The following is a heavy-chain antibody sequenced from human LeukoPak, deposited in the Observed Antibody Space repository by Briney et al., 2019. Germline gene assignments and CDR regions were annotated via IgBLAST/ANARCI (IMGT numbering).Heavy chain of an antibody. J-gene: IGHJ4*02. CDR3: AREYSGRTFDY. CDR1: GYTFTAYY. V-gene: IGHV1-2*02. Sequence: ASVKVSCKASGYTFTAYYVHWVRQAPGQGLEWMGWINPKTGGTNYAQKFQGRVTMTRDTSINTAYMELSSLTFDDTAVYYCAREYSGRTFDYWGQGTLVTVSS. D-gene: IGHD1-26*01. CDR2: INPKTGGT.